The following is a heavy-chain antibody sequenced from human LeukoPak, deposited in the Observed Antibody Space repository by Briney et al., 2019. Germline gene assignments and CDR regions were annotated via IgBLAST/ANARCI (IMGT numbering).Heavy chain of an antibody. CDR1: GFTFSSYA. CDR3: AKDPRYSGYDYTIDY. V-gene: IGHV3-23*01. CDR2: ISGSGGST. D-gene: IGHD5-12*01. Sequence: GGSLRLSCAASGFTFSSYAMSWVRQAPGKGLEWVSAISGSGGSTYYADSVKGRFTISRDNSKNTLYLQMNSLGAEDTAVYYCAKDPRYSGYDYTIDYWGQGTLVTVSS. J-gene: IGHJ4*02.